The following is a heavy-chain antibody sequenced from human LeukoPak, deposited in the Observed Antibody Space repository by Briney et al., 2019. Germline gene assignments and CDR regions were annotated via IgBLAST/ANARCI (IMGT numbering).Heavy chain of an antibody. CDR3: ARHGGKSPPLLGFDY. D-gene: IGHD3-16*01. Sequence: SETLSLTCIVSGGSISSDIAFWGWIRQSPGKGLEWIGSTTYSGTTYYNPSLQSRVSISVDLSKNQFSLKLSSVTAADTAIYYCARHGGKSPPLLGFDYWGQGTLVTVSS. V-gene: IGHV4-39*01. J-gene: IGHJ4*02. CDR2: TTYSGTT. CDR1: GGSISSDIAF.